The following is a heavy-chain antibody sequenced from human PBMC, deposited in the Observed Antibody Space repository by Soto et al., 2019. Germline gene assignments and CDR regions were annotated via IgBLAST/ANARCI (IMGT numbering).Heavy chain of an antibody. CDR1: GGSVSRVSYY. CDR3: AASISIFGVVPF. J-gene: IGHJ4*02. V-gene: IGHV4-61*01. Sequence: TETLSLTCNVSGGSVSRVSYYWSWIRQSPGKGLEWIGYVYYSGSTNYNPSLKSRVTISVDTSKNQFSLKLRSVTAADTAVYYCAASISIFGVVPFWGQGTLVTVSS. CDR2: VYYSGST. D-gene: IGHD3-3*01.